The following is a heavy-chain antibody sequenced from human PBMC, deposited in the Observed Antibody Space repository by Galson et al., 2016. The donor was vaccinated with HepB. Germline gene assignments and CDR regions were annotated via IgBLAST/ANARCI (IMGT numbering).Heavy chain of an antibody. J-gene: IGHJ6*02. CDR1: GFTFSSYA. CDR2: ISSNGGST. Sequence: SLRLSCAASGFTFSSYAMHWVRQAPGKGLEYVSAISSNGGSTYYANSVKGRFTISRDNSKNTLYLQMGSLRAEDMAVYHCARAAITMIVRSGMDVWGQGTTVTVSS. D-gene: IGHD3-22*01. V-gene: IGHV3-64*01. CDR3: ARAAITMIVRSGMDV.